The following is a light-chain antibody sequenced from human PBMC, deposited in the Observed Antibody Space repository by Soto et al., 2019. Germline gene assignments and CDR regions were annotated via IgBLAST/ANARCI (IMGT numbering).Light chain of an antibody. J-gene: IGKJ1*01. V-gene: IGKV1-5*03. CDR2: EAS. CDR1: QNINIW. Sequence: DIQLTQSPSTLSASVGDRVTITCRASQNINIWLAWYQQKPGEAPKLLIYEASSLESGVPSRFSASGSGTEFTLTISSLQPDDSATYHCQQYNTYSRTFGQGTKVDIK. CDR3: QQYNTYSRT.